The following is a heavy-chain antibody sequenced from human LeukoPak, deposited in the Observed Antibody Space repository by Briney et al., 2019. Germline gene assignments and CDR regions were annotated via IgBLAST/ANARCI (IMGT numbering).Heavy chain of an antibody. J-gene: IGHJ5*02. Sequence: SETLSLTCAVSGYSISSGYYWGWIRQPPGKGLEWIGSIYHSGSTYYNPSLKSRVTISVDTSKNQFSLKLSSVTAADTAVYYCARDQRARYCSSTSCDNWFDPWGQGTLVTVPS. V-gene: IGHV4-38-2*02. CDR1: GYSISSGYY. CDR3: ARDQRARYCSSTSCDNWFDP. D-gene: IGHD2-2*01. CDR2: IYHSGST.